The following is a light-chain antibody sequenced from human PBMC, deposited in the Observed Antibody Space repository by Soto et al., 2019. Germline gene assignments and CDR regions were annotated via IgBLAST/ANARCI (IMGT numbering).Light chain of an antibody. CDR1: QSVSSN. Sequence: EIVLTQSQATLSLSPGERATVSCRASQSVSSNLAWYQQRPGQAPRLLIYGASARATGFPARFSASGSVTEFILPVGPLQSEDFAVNYGQQYDNWAWTFGRGTKVDIK. J-gene: IGKJ1*01. CDR3: QQYDNWAWT. CDR2: GAS. V-gene: IGKV3-15*01.